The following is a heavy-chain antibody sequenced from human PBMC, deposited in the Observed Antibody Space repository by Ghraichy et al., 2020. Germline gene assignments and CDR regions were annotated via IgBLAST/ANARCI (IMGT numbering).Heavy chain of an antibody. J-gene: IGHJ6*02. CDR1: GGSISSGGYY. V-gene: IGHV4-31*03. D-gene: IGHD2-15*01. CDR2: IYYSGST. CDR3: ARGGGRTDGMDV. Sequence: SPTLSLTCTVSGGSISSGGYYWSWIRQHPGKGLEWMGYIYYSGSTYYIPSLKGRVSMSLDTSKNQFSLNLRSVTAADTAVYYCARGGGRTDGMDVWGQGTTVTVSS.